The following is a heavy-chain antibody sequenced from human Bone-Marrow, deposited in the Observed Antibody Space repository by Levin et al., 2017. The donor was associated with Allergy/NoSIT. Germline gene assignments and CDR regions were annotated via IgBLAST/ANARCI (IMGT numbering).Heavy chain of an antibody. Sequence: GESLKISCAASGFTFGNYAMTWVRQAPGRGLQWVSAISTGGSSTYYEESVKGRFSISRDNSKNTLYLQMNSLRDEDTAIYYCATSPHYDSWSASVTGQDIFDIWGQGTMVAVSS. D-gene: IGHD3-3*01. V-gene: IGHV3-23*01. CDR2: ISTGGSST. CDR3: ATSPHYDSWSASVTGQDIFDI. J-gene: IGHJ3*02. CDR1: GFTFGNYA.